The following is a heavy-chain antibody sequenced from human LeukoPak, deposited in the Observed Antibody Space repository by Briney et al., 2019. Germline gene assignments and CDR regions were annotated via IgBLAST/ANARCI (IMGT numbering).Heavy chain of an antibody. CDR3: AKDATPGNSIWDHFDS. CDR1: GFTFSSYS. CDR2: ISSSSSYI. J-gene: IGHJ4*02. V-gene: IGHV3-21*04. D-gene: IGHD1-7*01. Sequence: GGSLRLSCAASGFTFSSYSMNWVRQAPGKGLEWVSSISSSSSYIYYADSVKGRFTISRDNAKNSLYLQMNSLRVEDTAIYFCAKDATPGNSIWDHFDSWGQGTLVTVSS.